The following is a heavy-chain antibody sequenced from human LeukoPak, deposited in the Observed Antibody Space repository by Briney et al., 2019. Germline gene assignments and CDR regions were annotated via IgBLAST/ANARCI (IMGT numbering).Heavy chain of an antibody. CDR3: AGSMEEAGYY. Sequence: GRSLRLSCAASGFTFDDYAMHWVRQAPGKGLEWVSGISWNSGSIGYADSVKGRFTISRDNAKNSLYLQMNSLRAEDTALYYCAGSMEEAGYYWGQGTLVTVSS. J-gene: IGHJ4*02. D-gene: IGHD2/OR15-2a*01. CDR1: GFTFDDYA. V-gene: IGHV3-9*01. CDR2: ISWNSGSI.